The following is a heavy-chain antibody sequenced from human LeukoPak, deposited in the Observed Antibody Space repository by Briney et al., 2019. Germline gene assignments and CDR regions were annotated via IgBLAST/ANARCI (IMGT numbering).Heavy chain of an antibody. V-gene: IGHV1-18*01. CDR1: VYTFTNYG. CDR3: ARQVDTSMALPDY. J-gene: IGHJ4*02. D-gene: IGHD5-18*01. CDR2: ISAYYGNT. Sequence: ASVTVSYMPSVYTFTNYGISGVRQAPGQGLEGVGWISAYYGNTNSAQKVQGRVALTTDTTTSTAYMELRSLRSDDTAVYYCARQVDTSMALPDYWGQGTLVTVSS.